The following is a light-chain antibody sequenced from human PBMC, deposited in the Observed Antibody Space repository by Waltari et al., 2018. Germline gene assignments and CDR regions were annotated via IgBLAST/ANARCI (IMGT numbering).Light chain of an antibody. Sequence: DIVMTQSPDSLAVSLGERATINCKSSQSVLYTSNNKNYLAWYQQKPGQPTKLLIYWASTRVSGVPDRFSGSGSGTDFTLTISSLQAEDVAVYHCQQYHSSPSFGQGTRLEIK. V-gene: IGKV4-1*01. J-gene: IGKJ5*01. CDR2: WAS. CDR3: QQYHSSPS. CDR1: QSVLYTSNNKNY.